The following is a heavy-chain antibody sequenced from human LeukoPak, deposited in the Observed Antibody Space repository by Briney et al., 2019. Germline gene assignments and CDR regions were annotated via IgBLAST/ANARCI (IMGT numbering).Heavy chain of an antibody. Sequence: GESLKISCKGSGYSFANYWIGWVRQMPGKGLEWMGIIYPGDSDTRYSPSFQGQVTISADKSISTAYLQWSSLKASDTAIYYCARRTDRSFWYLDYWGQGTLVTVSS. CDR3: ARRTDRSFWYLDY. V-gene: IGHV5-51*01. CDR2: IYPGDSDT. CDR1: GYSFANYW. J-gene: IGHJ4*02.